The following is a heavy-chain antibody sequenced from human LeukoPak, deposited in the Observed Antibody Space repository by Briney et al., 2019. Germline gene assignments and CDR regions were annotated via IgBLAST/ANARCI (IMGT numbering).Heavy chain of an antibody. CDR3: AAEKNRYYDFWSGYYTNWFDP. J-gene: IGHJ5*02. V-gene: IGHV4-39*01. CDR2: IYYSGST. D-gene: IGHD3-3*01. Sequence: SETLSLTCTVSGGSISSNSYYWGWIRQPPGKGLEWIGSIYYSGSTYYNPSLKSRVTISVDTSKNQFSLKLSSVTAADTAVYYCAAEKNRYYDFWSGYYTNWFDPWGQGTLVTVSS. CDR1: GGSISSNSYY.